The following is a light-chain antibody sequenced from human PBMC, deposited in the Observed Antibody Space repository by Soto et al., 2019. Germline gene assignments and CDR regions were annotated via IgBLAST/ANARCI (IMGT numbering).Light chain of an antibody. V-gene: IGKV2-24*01. CDR2: KVS. CDR3: MKSKYFPPLT. J-gene: IGKJ5*01. CDR1: QSLVHSNGDTY. Sequence: DVVMTQTPLSSLVTLGQPASISCRSSQSLVHSNGDTYLSWLQQRPGQPPRILIYKVSERFSGVPDRFSGSGEGTDFTMRISRVEAEDVAIYYCMKSKYFPPLTFGQGTRLEIK.